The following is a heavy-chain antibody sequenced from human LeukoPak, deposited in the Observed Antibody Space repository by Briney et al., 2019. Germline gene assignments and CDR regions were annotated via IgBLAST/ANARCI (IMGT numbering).Heavy chain of an antibody. Sequence: PGGSLRLSCAASGFTFNTHSMHWVRQAPGEGLEWISYIISSSSAMSYADSVKGRFTISRDNAKNSLYLQMNSLRAEDTAVYYCASRDGYKPYWGQGTLVTVSS. D-gene: IGHD5-24*01. CDR1: GFTFNTHS. CDR3: ASRDGYKPY. CDR2: IISSSSAM. J-gene: IGHJ4*02. V-gene: IGHV3-48*01.